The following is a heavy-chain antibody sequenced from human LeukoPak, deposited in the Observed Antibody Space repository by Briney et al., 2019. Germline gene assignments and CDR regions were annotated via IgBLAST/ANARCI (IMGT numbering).Heavy chain of an antibody. D-gene: IGHD3-16*02. CDR1: GVTVRSLA. J-gene: IGHJ4*02. CDR2: SGTRSGTK. V-gene: IGHV3-48*03. Sequence: HPGGSLRLSCAASGVTVRSLAMGWVRQAPGNGLEWVSSSGTRSGTKYFAYSWKGRLTISRDSAMSSVSLQINSLRAEDTAGYYFVVQITYGELSVPDFWGQGILVTVSS. CDR3: VVQITYGELSVPDF.